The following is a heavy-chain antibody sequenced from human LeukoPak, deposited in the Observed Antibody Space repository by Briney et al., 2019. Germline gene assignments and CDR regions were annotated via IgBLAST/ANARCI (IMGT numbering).Heavy chain of an antibody. CDR2: VSRSGVST. J-gene: IGHJ4*02. CDR3: AKDPFGDFWSGHYTGYFDY. CDR1: GFSFSSYA. D-gene: IGHD3-3*01. Sequence: PGGSLRLSCAVSGFSFSSYAMSWVRQAPGKGLEWVSAVSRSGVSTYYADSVKGRFTISRDNSKNTLYLQMNSLRAEDTAVYYCAKDPFGDFWSGHYTGYFDYWGQGTLVTVSS. V-gene: IGHV3-23*01.